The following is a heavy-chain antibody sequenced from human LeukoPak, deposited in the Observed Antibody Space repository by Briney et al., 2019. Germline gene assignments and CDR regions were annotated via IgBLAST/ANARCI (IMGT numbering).Heavy chain of an antibody. V-gene: IGHV3-21*01. CDR3: ARAQVGYNWFDP. Sequence: PGGSLRLSCAASGFAFSGYAMNWVRQAPGKGLEWISSISRSQTYIYYADSVKGRFAISKDNAENSLYLQMNSLRAEDTAVYYCARAQVGYNWFDPWGQGTLVSVSS. CDR2: ISRSQTYI. CDR1: GFAFSGYA. J-gene: IGHJ5*02. D-gene: IGHD1-26*01.